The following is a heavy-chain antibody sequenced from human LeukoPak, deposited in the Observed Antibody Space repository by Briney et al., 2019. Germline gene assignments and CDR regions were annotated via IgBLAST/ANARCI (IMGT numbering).Heavy chain of an antibody. CDR3: ARGSGQQLGIDY. CDR1: GYTFTNYA. CDR2: INAGHGNT. J-gene: IGHJ4*02. Sequence: GASVKVSCKASGYTFTNYAMHWVRQAPGQRLEWMGWINAGHGNTKYSQEFQGRVTITRDTSASTAYMELSSLRSEDTAVYYCARGSGQQLGIDYWGQGTLVTVSS. V-gene: IGHV1-3*03. D-gene: IGHD6-13*01.